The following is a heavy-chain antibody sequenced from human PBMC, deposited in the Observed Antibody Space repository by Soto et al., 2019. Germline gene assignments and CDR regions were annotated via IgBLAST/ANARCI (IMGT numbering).Heavy chain of an antibody. D-gene: IGHD6-13*01. V-gene: IGHV1-69*01. CDR2: IIPIFGTA. CDR1: GGTFSSYA. CDR3: AREDSSSWYRKWANWFDP. J-gene: IGHJ5*02. Sequence: QVQLVQSGAEVKKPGSSVKVSCKASGGTFSSYAISWVRQAPGQGLEWMGGIIPIFGTANYAQKFQGRVTITADESTSTAYMELSSLRSEDTAVYYCAREDSSSWYRKWANWFDPWGQGTLVTVSS.